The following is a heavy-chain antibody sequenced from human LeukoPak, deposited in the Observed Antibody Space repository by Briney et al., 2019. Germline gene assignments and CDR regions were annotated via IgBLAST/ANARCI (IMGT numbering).Heavy chain of an antibody. CDR2: IYHSGST. J-gene: IGHJ4*02. Sequence: SETLSLTCTVSGYSISSGYYWGWIRPPPGKGLEWIGSIYHSGSTYYNPSLKSRVTISVDTSKNQFSLKLSSVTAADTAVYYCARGASWDSWFGELLSYHYDYWGQGTLVTVSS. D-gene: IGHD3-10*01. CDR1: GYSISSGYY. V-gene: IGHV4-38-2*02. CDR3: ARGASWDSWFGELLSYHYDY.